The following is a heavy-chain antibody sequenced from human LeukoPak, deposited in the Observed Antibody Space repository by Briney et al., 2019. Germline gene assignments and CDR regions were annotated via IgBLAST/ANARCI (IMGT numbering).Heavy chain of an antibody. J-gene: IGHJ3*02. CDR2: IYSGGST. V-gene: IGHV3-53*01. CDR3: ARDGVMIVGNDAFDM. D-gene: IGHD3-22*01. Sequence: GSLSLSCSPSRFPFIINYMSWGRPAPGKWLVGVSRIYSGGSTYYADSVKGRFTISRDNSKNTLYLQMNSLRAEDTAVYYCARDGVMIVGNDAFDMWGQGTMVTVSS. CDR1: RFPFIINY.